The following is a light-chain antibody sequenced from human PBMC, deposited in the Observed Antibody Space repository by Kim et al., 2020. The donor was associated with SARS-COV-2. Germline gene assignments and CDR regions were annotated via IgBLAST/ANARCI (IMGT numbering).Light chain of an antibody. V-gene: IGKV1-8*01. J-gene: IGKJ2*01. Sequence: AIRITQSPSSLSASTGDRVTITCRASQGISSYLAWYQQKPGKAPKLLIYAASTLQSGVPSRFSGSGSGTDFTLTISCLQSEDFATYYCQQYYSYPYTFGQGTKLE. CDR3: QQYYSYPYT. CDR1: QGISSY. CDR2: AAS.